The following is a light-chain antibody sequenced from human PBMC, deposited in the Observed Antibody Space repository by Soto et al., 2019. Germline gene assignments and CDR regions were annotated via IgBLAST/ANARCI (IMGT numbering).Light chain of an antibody. CDR1: QTVGSNY. CDR3: QLYGTSPKP. CDR2: AAS. Sequence: EIVLTQSPGTLSLSPGERATLSCRASQTVGSNYLAWYQQKPGQAPRLLIYAASTRATGIPDRFSGSGSGTDFTLSISRLEPEDFAVYYCQLYGTSPKPFGQGTKVEIK. J-gene: IGKJ1*01. V-gene: IGKV3-20*01.